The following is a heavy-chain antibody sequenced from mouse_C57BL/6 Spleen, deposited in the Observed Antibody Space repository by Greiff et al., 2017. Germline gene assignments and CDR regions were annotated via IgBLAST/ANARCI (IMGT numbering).Heavy chain of an antibody. Sequence: VQLQQPGAELVRPGSSVKLSCKASGYTFTSYWMHWVKQRPIQGLEWIGNIDPSDSETHYNQKFKDKATLTVDKSSSTAYMQLSSLTSEDSAVYYCARSDSNYDAMDYWGQGTSVTVSS. CDR3: ARSDSNYDAMDY. D-gene: IGHD2-5*01. V-gene: IGHV1-52*01. J-gene: IGHJ4*01. CDR1: GYTFTSYW. CDR2: IDPSDSET.